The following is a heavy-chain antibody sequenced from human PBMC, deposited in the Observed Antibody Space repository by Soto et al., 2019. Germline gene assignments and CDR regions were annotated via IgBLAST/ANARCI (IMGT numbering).Heavy chain of an antibody. CDR3: ARAFRGYDFWSGIRGHYFDY. D-gene: IGHD3-3*01. CDR2: INHSGST. CDR1: GGSFSGYY. J-gene: IGHJ4*02. V-gene: IGHV4-34*01. Sequence: SETLSLTCAVYGGSFSGYYWSWIRQPPGKGLEWIGEINHSGSTNYNPSLKSRVTISVDTSKNQFSLKLSSVTAADTAVYYCARAFRGYDFWSGIRGHYFDYWGQGTLVTSPQ.